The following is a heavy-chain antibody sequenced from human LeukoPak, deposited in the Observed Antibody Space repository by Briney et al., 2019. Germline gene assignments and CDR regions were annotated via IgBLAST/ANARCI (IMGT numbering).Heavy chain of an antibody. V-gene: IGHV4-34*01. CDR1: GGSFSDYY. CDR2: INHSGST. Sequence: SETLSLTCAVYGGSFSDYYWTWIRQPPGKGLEWIGEINHSGSTNYNPSLKSRVTISVDTSKKQFFLRLSSVTAADTAVYYCAKGHRYSSGWYWSHWFDPWGQGTRVTVSP. D-gene: IGHD6-19*01. CDR3: AKGHRYSSGWYWSHWFDP. J-gene: IGHJ5*02.